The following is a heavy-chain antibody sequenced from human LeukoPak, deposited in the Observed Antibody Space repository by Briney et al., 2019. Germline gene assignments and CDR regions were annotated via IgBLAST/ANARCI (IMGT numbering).Heavy chain of an antibody. CDR2: INQDGSEK. J-gene: IGHJ3*02. CDR1: GFTFTTYW. CDR3: AKEYYYDSSPVGAFDI. D-gene: IGHD3-22*01. V-gene: IGHV3-7*03. Sequence: SGGSLRLSCAASGFTFTTYWMTWVRQAPGKGLEWVANINQDGSEKYFVDSVKGRFTISRDNAKNSLYLQMNSLRAEDTAVYYCAKEYYYDSSPVGAFDIWGQGTMVTVSS.